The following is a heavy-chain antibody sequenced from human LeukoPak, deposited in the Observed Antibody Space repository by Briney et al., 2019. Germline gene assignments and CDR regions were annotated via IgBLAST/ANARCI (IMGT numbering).Heavy chain of an antibody. Sequence: GGSLRLSCAASGFTFSNYWMSWVRQAPGKGLEWVANIKEDGSEKYYVDSVKGRFTISRDNAKNSLYLQMNSLRAEDTAVYYCARDGRYYYDSLEFDYWGQGTLVTVSS. J-gene: IGHJ4*02. CDR1: GFTFSNYW. V-gene: IGHV3-7*01. CDR2: IKEDGSEK. D-gene: IGHD3-22*01. CDR3: ARDGRYYYDSLEFDY.